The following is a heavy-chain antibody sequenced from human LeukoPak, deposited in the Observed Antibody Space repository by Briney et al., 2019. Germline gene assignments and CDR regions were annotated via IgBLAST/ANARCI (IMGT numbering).Heavy chain of an antibody. D-gene: IGHD4-11*01. Sequence: PSETLSLTCAVSGGSIRSYYWSWIRQRPGKGLEWIGYIYYSGSTNYHPSLKSRVTISVDTSKNQFSLKLSSVTAADTAVYYCARLRGNYFPDYWGQGTLVTVSS. J-gene: IGHJ4*02. CDR2: IYYSGST. CDR3: ARLRGNYFPDY. CDR1: GGSIRSYY. V-gene: IGHV4-59*01.